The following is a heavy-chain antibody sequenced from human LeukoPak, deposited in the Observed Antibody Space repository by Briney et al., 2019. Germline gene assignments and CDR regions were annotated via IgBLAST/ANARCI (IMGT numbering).Heavy chain of an antibody. J-gene: IGHJ4*02. Sequence: GGSLRLSCAASGGTFSSYAISWVRQAPGQGLEWMGRIIPILGIANYAQKFQGRVTITADKSTSTAYMELSSLRSEDTAVYYCAGGGWSKEDYYFDYWGQGTLVTVSS. CDR2: IIPILGIA. D-gene: IGHD3-16*01. CDR1: GGTFSSYA. CDR3: AGGGWSKEDYYFDY. V-gene: IGHV1-69*04.